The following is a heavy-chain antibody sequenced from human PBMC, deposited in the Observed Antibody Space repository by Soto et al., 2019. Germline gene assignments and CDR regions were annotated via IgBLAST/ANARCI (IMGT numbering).Heavy chain of an antibody. Sequence: VGSLRLSCAASVFTFVSYWIHVFLQAPVKWLVWVSRINSDGSSTSYADSVKGQFTISRYNAKNTLYLQMNSLRAEDTAVYYCARSDYDILTGYYRGAVESWGQGNLVSVS. V-gene: IGHV3-74*01. D-gene: IGHD3-9*01. CDR1: VFTFVSYW. J-gene: IGHJ4*02. CDR3: ARSDYDILTGYYRGAVES. CDR2: INSDGSST.